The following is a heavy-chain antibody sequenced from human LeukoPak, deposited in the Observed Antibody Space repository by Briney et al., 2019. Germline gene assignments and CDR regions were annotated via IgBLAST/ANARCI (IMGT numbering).Heavy chain of an antibody. J-gene: IGHJ4*02. V-gene: IGHV3-74*01. CDR3: ARDVEAN. CDR2: IYGDGSFT. Sequence: GGSLRLSCAASGFTFSNFWMHWVRQAPGKGLVWVALIYGDGSFTRYADSVRGRFTISRDNAKNSLYLQMNSLRAEDTAVYYCARDVEANWGQGTLVTVSS. CDR1: GFTFSNFW.